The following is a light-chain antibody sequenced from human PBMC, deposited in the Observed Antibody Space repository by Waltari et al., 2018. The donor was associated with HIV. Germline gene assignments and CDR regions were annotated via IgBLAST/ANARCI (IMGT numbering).Light chain of an antibody. Sequence: DIKMTQSPSSLSASVGDRVSITCRASQSISSYLNWYQQKPGKAPNLLIYAASSLQSGVPSRFSGSGSGTDFTLTISSLQPEDFATHYCQQSYSTPYTFGQGTKLEIK. J-gene: IGKJ2*01. CDR1: QSISSY. CDR2: AAS. V-gene: IGKV1-39*01. CDR3: QQSYSTPYT.